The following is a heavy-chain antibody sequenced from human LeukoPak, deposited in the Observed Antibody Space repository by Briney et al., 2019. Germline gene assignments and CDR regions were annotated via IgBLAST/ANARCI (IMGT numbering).Heavy chain of an antibody. CDR2: IIPILGTA. D-gene: IGHD5-24*01. Sequence: ASVKVSCKASGGTFSSYAISWVRQAPGQGLEWMGRIIPILGTANYAQKFQGRVTITADKSTSTAYMELSSLRSEDTAVYYCARGGSRDGYNYDYWGQGTLVTVSS. J-gene: IGHJ4*02. CDR3: ARGGSRDGYNYDY. V-gene: IGHV1-69*04. CDR1: GGTFSSYA.